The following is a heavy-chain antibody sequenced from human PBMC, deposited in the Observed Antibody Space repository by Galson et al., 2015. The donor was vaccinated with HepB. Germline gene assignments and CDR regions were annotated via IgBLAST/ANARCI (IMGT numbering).Heavy chain of an antibody. Sequence: QSGAEVKKPGESLKISCKASGYTFTSYAMNWVRQAPGQGLEWMGWINTNTGNPTYAQGFTGRFVFSLDTSVSTAYLQISSLKAEDTAVYYCARDYSGSYLGAAVGVLDYWGQGTLVTVSS. D-gene: IGHD1-26*01. J-gene: IGHJ4*02. CDR2: INTNTGNP. CDR1: GYTFTSYA. V-gene: IGHV7-4-1*02. CDR3: ARDYSGSYLGAAVGVLDY.